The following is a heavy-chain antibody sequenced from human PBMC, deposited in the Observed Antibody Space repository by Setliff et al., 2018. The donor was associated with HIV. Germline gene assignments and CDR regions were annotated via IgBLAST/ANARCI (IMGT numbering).Heavy chain of an antibody. CDR2: ISPNFGHT. D-gene: IGHD6-19*01. CDR1: GYTFTTYG. Sequence: ASVKVSCKASGYTFTTYGISWVRQAPGHGLEWMGWISPNFGHTNYAQNFLGRVTMTIDTSTSRAYMELRSLRSDDTALYFCARLGSGWSDSYYYAMDIWGQGTTVTVSS. V-gene: IGHV1-18*01. J-gene: IGHJ6*02. CDR3: ARLGSGWSDSYYYAMDI.